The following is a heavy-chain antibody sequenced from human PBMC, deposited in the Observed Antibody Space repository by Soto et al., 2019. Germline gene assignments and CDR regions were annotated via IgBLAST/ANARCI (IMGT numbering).Heavy chain of an antibody. V-gene: IGHV4-4*02. Sequence: QVQLQESGPGLVKPSGTLSLTCAVSGGSFTSNNWWTWVRQPPGQGLEWIGEIYRTGSTNYNPSLKSRVTISLDESENQFSLKVTSLTAADTAVYYCASRDPGNSVDYWGQGTLVTVSS. CDR1: GGSFTSNNW. J-gene: IGHJ4*02. CDR2: IYRTGST. D-gene: IGHD5-12*01. CDR3: ASRDPGNSVDY.